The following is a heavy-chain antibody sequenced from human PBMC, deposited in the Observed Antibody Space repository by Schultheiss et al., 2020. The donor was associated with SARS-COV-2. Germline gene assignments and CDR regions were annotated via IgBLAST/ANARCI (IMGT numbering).Heavy chain of an antibody. Sequence: SETLSLTCAVSGASISSSNWWSWVRQPPGKGLEWIGEIYHSGSTYYNPSLKSRVTISVDKSKNQFSLKLSSVTAADTAVYYCARGSMAYCGGDCIDYWGQGTLVTVSS. V-gene: IGHV4-4*02. CDR1: GASISSSNW. J-gene: IGHJ4*02. CDR2: IYHSGST. CDR3: ARGSMAYCGGDCIDY. D-gene: IGHD2-21*02.